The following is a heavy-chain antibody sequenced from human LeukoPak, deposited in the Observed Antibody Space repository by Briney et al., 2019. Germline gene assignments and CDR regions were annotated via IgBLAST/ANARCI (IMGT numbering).Heavy chain of an antibody. V-gene: IGHV3-23*01. D-gene: IGHD2-2*01. CDR3: AKDRTVVPLAYWCVDL. CDR2: IYGGGDST. CDR1: GFTFSSHA. J-gene: IGHJ2*01. Sequence: GGSLRLSSAASGFTFSSHAMTWFPQGPGKGLGWVSPIYGGGDSTFYADSVKGRFTISRDNSKYTLDLQMNSLRVEDSGMYYCAKDRTVVPLAYWCVDLWGRGTLVTVSS.